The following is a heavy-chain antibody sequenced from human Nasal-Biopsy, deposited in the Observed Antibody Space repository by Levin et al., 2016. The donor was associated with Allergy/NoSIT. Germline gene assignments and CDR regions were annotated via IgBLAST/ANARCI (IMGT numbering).Heavy chain of an antibody. D-gene: IGHD1-26*01. CDR2: ILPGDSDV. V-gene: IGHV5-51*01. Sequence: GESLKISCSAYGYAFDDYYIGWVRQMPGKGLEWVAIILPGDSDVRYGPSFEGHVTITADKYINTAYLHWSSLQPSDTATYYCARQRALDVWGPGTTVIVSS. J-gene: IGHJ6*02. CDR3: ARQRALDV. CDR1: GYAFDDYY.